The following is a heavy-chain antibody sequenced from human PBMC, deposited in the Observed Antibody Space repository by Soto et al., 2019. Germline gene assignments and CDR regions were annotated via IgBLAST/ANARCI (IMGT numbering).Heavy chain of an antibody. CDR1: GFTFTSSA. J-gene: IGHJ6*02. Sequence: QMQLVQSGPEVKKPGTSVKVSCKASGFTFTSSAVQWVRQARGQRLEWIGWIVVGSGNTNYAQKFQERVTITRDISTSTAYMELSSVRSEGTAVYYCAADGGSFSLYYYGMDVWGQGTTVTVSS. CDR3: AADGGSFSLYYYGMDV. CDR2: IVVGSGNT. D-gene: IGHD3-16*01. V-gene: IGHV1-58*01.